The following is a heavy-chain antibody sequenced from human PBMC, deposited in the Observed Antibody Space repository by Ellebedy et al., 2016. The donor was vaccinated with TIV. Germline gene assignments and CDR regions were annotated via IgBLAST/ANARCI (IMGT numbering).Heavy chain of an antibody. D-gene: IGHD6-13*01. CDR3: ARADSSRWYTYYHYGMDV. CDR1: GGSISSSSYY. Sequence: MPSETLSLTCTVSGGSISSSSYYWGWIRQPPGKGLEWIGGISYSGSTYYNPSLKSRVTISVDTSKNQFSLRLTSVTAANTAVYYCARADSSRWYTYYHYGMDVWGQGTTVTVSS. V-gene: IGHV4-39*07. J-gene: IGHJ6*02. CDR2: ISYSGST.